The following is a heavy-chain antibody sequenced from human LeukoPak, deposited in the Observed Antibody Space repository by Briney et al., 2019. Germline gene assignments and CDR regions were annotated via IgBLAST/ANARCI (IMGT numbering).Heavy chain of an antibody. V-gene: IGHV3-74*01. Sequence: GGSLRLSCAASGFTFRSYWMHWVRHAPGKGLVWVSRINSDGSSTNYADSVKGRFTISRDNAKNTLYLQMNSLRAEDTAVYYCARDRTTSSGSYVYWGQGTLVTVSS. CDR3: ARDRTTSSGSYVY. D-gene: IGHD3-10*01. CDR1: GFTFRSYW. J-gene: IGHJ4*02. CDR2: INSDGSST.